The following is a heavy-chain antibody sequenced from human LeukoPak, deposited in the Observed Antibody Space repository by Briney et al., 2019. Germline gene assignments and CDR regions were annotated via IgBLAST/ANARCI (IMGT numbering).Heavy chain of an antibody. CDR1: GYTFTGYY. D-gene: IGHD3-10*01. Sequence: GASVKVSCKASGYTFTGYYMHWVRQAPGQGLEWMGWINPNSGGTNYAEKFQGRVTMTRDTSISTVYMELSRLKSDDTAVYYCARDRDIIPATDAGGDHFHFWGQGTLVSVSS. CDR3: ARDRDIIPATDAGGDHFHF. CDR2: INPNSGGT. J-gene: IGHJ4*02. V-gene: IGHV1-2*02.